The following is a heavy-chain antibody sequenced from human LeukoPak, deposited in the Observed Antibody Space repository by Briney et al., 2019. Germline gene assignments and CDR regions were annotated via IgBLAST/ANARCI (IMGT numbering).Heavy chain of an antibody. D-gene: IGHD6-6*01. J-gene: IGHJ5*02. Sequence: SETLSLTCTVSGGSISSHYWSWIRQPPGKGLEWIGYIYYSGSTNYNPSLKSRVTISVDMSKNQFSLKLSSVTAADTAVYYSARDRASASSSCDPWGQGTLVTVSS. CDR3: ARDRASASSSCDP. CDR2: IYYSGST. V-gene: IGHV4-59*11. CDR1: GGSISSHY.